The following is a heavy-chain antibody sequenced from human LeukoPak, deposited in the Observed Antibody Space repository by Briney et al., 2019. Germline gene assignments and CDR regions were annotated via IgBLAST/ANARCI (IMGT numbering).Heavy chain of an antibody. J-gene: IGHJ4*02. D-gene: IGHD4-17*01. V-gene: IGHV1-46*01. CDR1: GYTFTNYY. CDR2: INPRGGST. Sequence: ASVKVSCKASGYTFTNYYMHWVRQAPGQGLEWMGIINPRGGSTSYAQKFQGRVTMTRDTSTGTVYMELSRLRSEDTAIYYCATSPRRDYESDYWGQGTLVTVSS. CDR3: ATSPRRDYESDY.